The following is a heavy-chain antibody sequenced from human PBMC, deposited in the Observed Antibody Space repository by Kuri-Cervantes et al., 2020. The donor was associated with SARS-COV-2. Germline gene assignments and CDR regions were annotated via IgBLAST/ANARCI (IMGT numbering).Heavy chain of an antibody. J-gene: IGHJ6*03. Sequence: GESLKISCAASGFTFSSYGMHWVRQAPGKGLEWVAVISYDGSNKYYADSVKGRFIISRDNARNSLYLQMNSLRSEDTAVYYCARASAGSSWGYYYYMDVWGIGTTVTVSS. D-gene: IGHD1-26*01. V-gene: IGHV3-30*03. CDR3: ARASAGSSWGYYYYMDV. CDR2: ISYDGSNK. CDR1: GFTFSSYG.